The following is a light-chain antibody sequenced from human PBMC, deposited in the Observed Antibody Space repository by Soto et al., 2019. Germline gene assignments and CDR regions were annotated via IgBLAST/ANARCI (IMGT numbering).Light chain of an antibody. CDR3: SSYTGRNTYVV. CDR2: TNN. J-gene: IGLJ2*01. CDR1: TSNIGSHI. Sequence: QSVLTQPPSASGTPGQRVTISCSGSTSNIGSHIVNWYQHVPGTAPKLLITTNNQRPSGVPDRFSGSKSGNTASLTISGLQAEDEADYYCSSYTGRNTYVVFGGGTKLTVL. V-gene: IGLV1-44*01.